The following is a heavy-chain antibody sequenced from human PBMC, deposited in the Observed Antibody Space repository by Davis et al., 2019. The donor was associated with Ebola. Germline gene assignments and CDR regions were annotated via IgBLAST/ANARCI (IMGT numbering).Heavy chain of an antibody. V-gene: IGHV1-2*04. CDR2: INPNSGGT. CDR1: GYTFTGYY. Sequence: ASVKVSCKASGYTFTGYYMHWVRQAPGQGLEWMGWINPNSGGTNYAQKFQGWVTMTRDTSISTAYMELSRLRSDDTAVYYCARDHGDYVRHYGMDVWGQGTTVTVSS. CDR3: ARDHGDYVRHYGMDV. D-gene: IGHD4-17*01. J-gene: IGHJ6*02.